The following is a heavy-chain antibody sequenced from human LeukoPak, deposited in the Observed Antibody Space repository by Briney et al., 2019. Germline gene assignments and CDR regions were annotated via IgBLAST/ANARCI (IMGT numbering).Heavy chain of an antibody. V-gene: IGHV1-69-2*01. J-gene: IGHJ4*02. CDR2: VDPEDGET. Sequence: ASVTISCTVSGYTFTDYYMHWVQQAPGKGLEWMGLVDPEDGETIYAEKFQGRVTITADTSTDTAYMELSSLRSEDTAVYYCHSMFTGTTDYWGQGTLVTVSS. CDR1: GYTFTDYY. CDR3: HSMFTGTTDY. D-gene: IGHD1-1*01.